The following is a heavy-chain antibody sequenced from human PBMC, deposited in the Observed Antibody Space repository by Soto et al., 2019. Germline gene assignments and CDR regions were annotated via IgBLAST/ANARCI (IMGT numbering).Heavy chain of an antibody. CDR1: GFAFGNYW. J-gene: IGHJ4*01. D-gene: IGHD3-10*01. CDR3: ARDSGEGSGSAVSHYLDY. V-gene: IGHV3-7*01. CDR2: IKRDASEK. Sequence: EVQLVESGGDLVQPGGSLRLSCAASGFAFGNYWMSWVRQAPGKGLEWLATIKRDASEKKYVDSVKGRFTMSRDNAKNSMYLKMDSLRAEDTAVYYCARDSGEGSGSAVSHYLDYWGHGTLVPVSS.